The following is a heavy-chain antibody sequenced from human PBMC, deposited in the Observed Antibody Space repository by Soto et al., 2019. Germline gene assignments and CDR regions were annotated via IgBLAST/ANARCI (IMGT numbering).Heavy chain of an antibody. CDR2: ISSSGSTI. V-gene: IGHV3-48*03. Sequence: GGSLRLSCAASGFTFSSYEMNWVRQAPGKGLEWVSYISSSGSTIYYADSVKGRFTISRDNAKNSLYLQMNSLRAEDTAVYYCARGLGGIAAAGFPFDYWGQGTLVTVSS. J-gene: IGHJ4*02. CDR3: ARGLGGIAAAGFPFDY. CDR1: GFTFSSYE. D-gene: IGHD6-13*01.